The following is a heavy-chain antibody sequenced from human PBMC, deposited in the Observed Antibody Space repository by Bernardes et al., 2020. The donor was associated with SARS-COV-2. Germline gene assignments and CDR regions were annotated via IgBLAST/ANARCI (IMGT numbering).Heavy chain of an antibody. CDR1: GFSFHSYA. V-gene: IGHV3-23*01. Sequence: GGSLRLSCAASGFSFHSYAMSWVRQAPGKGLEWVSGISSSGGGTQYADSVRGRFTISRDNSKNTLYLQMNSLRAEDTAVYYCAIDPFYDFWSGYYFAHWGQGTLVTVSS. CDR3: AIDPFYDFWSGYYFAH. J-gene: IGHJ4*02. CDR2: ISSSGGGT. D-gene: IGHD3-3*01.